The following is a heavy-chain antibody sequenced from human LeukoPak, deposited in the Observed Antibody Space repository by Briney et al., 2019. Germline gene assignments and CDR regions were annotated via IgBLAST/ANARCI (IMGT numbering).Heavy chain of an antibody. CDR1: GYTFTNYA. D-gene: IGHD3-9*01. Sequence: GASVKVSCKASGYTFTNYAISWVRQAPGQGLEWMGWISGYNGNTNYAQKLQGRVTMTTDTSTSTAYMELRSLRSDDTAVYYCARGWSLRYFDWLLSVDNWFDPWGQGTLVTVSS. CDR2: ISGYNGNT. J-gene: IGHJ5*02. CDR3: ARGWSLRYFDWLLSVDNWFDP. V-gene: IGHV1-18*01.